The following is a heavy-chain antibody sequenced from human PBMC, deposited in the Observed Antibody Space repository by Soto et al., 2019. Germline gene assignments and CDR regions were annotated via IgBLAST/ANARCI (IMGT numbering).Heavy chain of an antibody. D-gene: IGHD2-2*01. CDR1: GYTFTNYA. CDR2: INAGNGNT. V-gene: IGHV1-3*01. J-gene: IGHJ6*04. CDR3: ARGHLAVVPVASWLYHLAV. Sequence: ASVKVSCKASGYTFTNYAVHWVRQAPGQRLEWMGWINAGNGNTRFSQNLQGRVTITRDTSARTVYMELSSLRSEDTAVYYCARGHLAVVPVASWLYHLAVWGKGTSVPGSS.